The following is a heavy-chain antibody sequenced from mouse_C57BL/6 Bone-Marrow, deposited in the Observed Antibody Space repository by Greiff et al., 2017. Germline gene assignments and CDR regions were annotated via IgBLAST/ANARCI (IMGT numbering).Heavy chain of an antibody. Sequence: DVMLVESGGGLVKPGGSLKLSCAASGFTFSDYGMHWVRQAPEKGLEWVAYISSGSSTIYYADTVKGRFTISRDNAKNTLFLQMTSLKSEDTAMYYCARTRLRGAFDYWGQGTTLTVSS. J-gene: IGHJ2*01. CDR2: ISSGSSTI. D-gene: IGHD2-2*01. CDR1: GFTFSDYG. V-gene: IGHV5-17*01. CDR3: ARTRLRGAFDY.